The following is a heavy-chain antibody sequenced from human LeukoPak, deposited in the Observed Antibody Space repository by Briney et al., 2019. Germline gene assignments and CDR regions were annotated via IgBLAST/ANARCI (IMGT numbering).Heavy chain of an antibody. Sequence: GGSLRLSCAASRLSFTTTWMSWVRQAPGKGLEWVGRIKSKSSSETTEYAAPVKGRFTISRDDSKNTLYLQMNSLKTEDTAIYYCATELWCSSTSCPYAFDIWDQGTMVTVSS. D-gene: IGHD2-2*01. V-gene: IGHV3-15*01. CDR3: ATELWCSSTSCPYAFDI. CDR2: IKSKSSSETT. J-gene: IGHJ3*02. CDR1: RLSFTTTW.